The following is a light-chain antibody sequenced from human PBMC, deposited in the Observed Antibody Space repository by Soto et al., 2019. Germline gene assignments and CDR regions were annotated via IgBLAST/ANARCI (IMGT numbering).Light chain of an antibody. CDR3: AAWDDSLGGFYV. V-gene: IGLV1-47*01. Sequence: QSGLTQPPSASRTPGKRVTVSCSGSSSNIGSNTVSWYQQLPGTAPKLLIYRNNQRPSGVPDRFFGSKSGTSASLAISGLRSEDEADYYCAAWDDSLGGFYVFGTGSKVTVL. J-gene: IGLJ1*01. CDR1: SSNIGSNT. CDR2: RNN.